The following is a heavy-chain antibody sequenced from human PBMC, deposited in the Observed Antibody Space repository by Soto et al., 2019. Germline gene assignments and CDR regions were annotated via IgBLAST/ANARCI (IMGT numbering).Heavy chain of an antibody. CDR3: ARSRTSGYYYGMDV. V-gene: IGHV3-33*01. Sequence: GGSLRLSCAASGFTFSSYGMHWVRQAPGKGLGWVAVIWYDGSNKYYADSVKGRFTISRDNSKNTLYLQMNSLRAEDTAVYYCARSRTSGYYYGMDVWGQGTTVTVSS. CDR1: GFTFSSYG. J-gene: IGHJ6*02. CDR2: IWYDGSNK.